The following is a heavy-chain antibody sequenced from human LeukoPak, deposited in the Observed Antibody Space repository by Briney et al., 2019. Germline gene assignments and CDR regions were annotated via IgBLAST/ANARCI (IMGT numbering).Heavy chain of an antibody. CDR1: GDSISNSGWS. CDR3: ARLTLTGVGGRGWFDS. V-gene: IGHV4-39*01. Sequence: SETPSLTCIVSGDSISNSGWSWGWIRLPPGKGLEWIGTMPYDEKVADKGPPSYNPSLRSRVPISADTSKNQLSLKVNSVTAADTASYYCARLTLTGVGGRGWFDSWGQGTLVIVSS. D-gene: IGHD3-3*01. CDR2: MPYDEKVADKGPP. J-gene: IGHJ5*01.